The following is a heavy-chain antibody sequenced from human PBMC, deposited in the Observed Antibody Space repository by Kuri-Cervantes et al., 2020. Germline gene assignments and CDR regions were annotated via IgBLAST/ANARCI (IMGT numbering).Heavy chain of an antibody. CDR3: ARQHPYYYDSSGYYRGDWFDP. D-gene: IGHD3-22*01. CDR2: INHSGTT. V-gene: IGHV4-34*01. CDR1: GGSFSGYY. J-gene: IGHJ5*02. Sequence: GSLRLSCAVYGGSFSGYYCNWIRQPPGKGLEWIGEINHSGTTNYNPSLRSRVTISVDTSKNQFSLKLSSVTAADTAVYYCARQHPYYYDSSGYYRGDWFDPWGQGTLVTVSS.